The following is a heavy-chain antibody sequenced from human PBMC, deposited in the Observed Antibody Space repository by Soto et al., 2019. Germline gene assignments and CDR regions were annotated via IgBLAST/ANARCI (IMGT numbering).Heavy chain of an antibody. CDR1: GFTFSSYA. CDR3: AKDVGGSGWYFNYGMDV. V-gene: IGHV3-23*01. Sequence: EVQLLESGGGLVQPGGSPRLSCAASGFTFSSYAMSWVRQAPGKGLEWVSAISGSGGSTYYADSVKGRFTISRDNSKNTLYLQMNSLRAEDTAVYYCAKDVGGSGWYFNYGMDVWGQGTTVTVSS. CDR2: ISGSGGST. D-gene: IGHD6-19*01. J-gene: IGHJ6*02.